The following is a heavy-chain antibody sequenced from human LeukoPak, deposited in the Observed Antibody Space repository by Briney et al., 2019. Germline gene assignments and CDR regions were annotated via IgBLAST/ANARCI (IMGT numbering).Heavy chain of an antibody. J-gene: IGHJ4*02. CDR1: GFTFSSYA. Sequence: HPGGSLRLSCAASGFTFSSYAMSWVRQAPGKGLEWVSAISGNGGRTYYGDSVKGRFTISRDNSKNTLYLQRNSLRAEDTAVFYCAKVAEMGTILGKFDNWGQGTLVTVSS. D-gene: IGHD5-24*01. CDR3: AKVAEMGTILGKFDN. V-gene: IGHV3-23*01. CDR2: ISGNGGRT.